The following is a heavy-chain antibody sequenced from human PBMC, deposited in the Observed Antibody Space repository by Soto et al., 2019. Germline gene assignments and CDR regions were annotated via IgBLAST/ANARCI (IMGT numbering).Heavy chain of an antibody. J-gene: IGHJ5*01. CDR1: GGSISSYY. V-gene: IGHV4-59*12. CDR2: IHFSGST. Sequence: PSETLSLTCTVSGGSISSYYWSWIRQPPGKGLEYIGYIHFSGSTNYNPSLKSRVTISIDTSNNQFSLKLNSVTAADTAVYYCARERVTTKNLDSWGQGALVTVSS. CDR3: ARERVTTKNLDS.